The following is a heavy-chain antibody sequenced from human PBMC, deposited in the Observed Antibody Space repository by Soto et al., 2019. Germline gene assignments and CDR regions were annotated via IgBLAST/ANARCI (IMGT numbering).Heavy chain of an antibody. CDR1: GFAFRSYG. V-gene: IGHV3-33*01. CDR2: IWPDGTNK. Sequence: QVKLEESGGGVVQTGRSRRLSCVVSGFAFRSYGMHWVRQAPGKGPEWVASIWPDGTNKFYADSVNGRFTISRDNSRNTLNLQMNSLRVEDTAVYYWARGRIVVPPFVSWGRGTLVTVSS. J-gene: IGHJ5*01. CDR3: ARGRIVVPPFVS. D-gene: IGHD2-15*01.